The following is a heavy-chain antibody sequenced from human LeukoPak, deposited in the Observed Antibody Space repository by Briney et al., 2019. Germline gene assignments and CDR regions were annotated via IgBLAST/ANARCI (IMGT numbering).Heavy chain of an antibody. Sequence: GRSLRLSCAASEFTFYDYAMHWVRQAPGKGLEWVSGINWNSAETGYADSVNGRFIISRDNANNSLYLQMNSLRPEDTAFYYCVKDNFDWLSNWFDSWGQGTLVTVSS. J-gene: IGHJ5*01. CDR1: EFTFYDYA. CDR3: VKDNFDWLSNWFDS. CDR2: INWNSAET. D-gene: IGHD3-9*01. V-gene: IGHV3-9*01.